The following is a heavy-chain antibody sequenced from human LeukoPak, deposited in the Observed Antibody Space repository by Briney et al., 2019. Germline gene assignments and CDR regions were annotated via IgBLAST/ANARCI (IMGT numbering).Heavy chain of an antibody. D-gene: IGHD6-19*01. Sequence: GGSLRLSCEASKFIFGNYAMTWDRQAPGKGLEWVSGIIGSGADAYYADSVRGRFTISRDNSKNTLYLQMNSLRAEDTAVYYCARVSHTTGWPTVYFDYWGQGTLVTVSS. CDR3: ARVSHTTGWPTVYFDY. J-gene: IGHJ4*02. CDR2: IIGSGADA. CDR1: KFIFGNYA. V-gene: IGHV3-23*01.